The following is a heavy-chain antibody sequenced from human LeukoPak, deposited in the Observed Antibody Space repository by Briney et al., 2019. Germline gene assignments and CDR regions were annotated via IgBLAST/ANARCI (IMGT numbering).Heavy chain of an antibody. CDR1: GYTYKTYG. Sequence: ASVKVSCKASGYTYKTYGISWVRQAPGQGLEWMGWISAYDGQTNYAQKLQGRVTMTTDTSRSTVYMELRSLRSDDTAVYYCATDHLWVPESNSGYYYYYYMDVWGKGTTVTVSS. V-gene: IGHV1-18*04. CDR3: ATDHLWVPESNSGYYYYYYMDV. CDR2: ISAYDGQT. J-gene: IGHJ6*03. D-gene: IGHD4-23*01.